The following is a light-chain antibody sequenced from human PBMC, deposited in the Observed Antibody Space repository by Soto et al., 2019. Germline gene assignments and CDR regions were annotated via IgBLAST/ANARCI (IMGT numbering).Light chain of an antibody. CDR3: QQRSNWLT. V-gene: IGKV3-11*01. CDR2: DAS. Sequence: EIVLTQSPATLSLSPGERATLSCRASQSVSSYLAWYQQKPGQAPRLLIYDASNRATGIPARFSGSGSGTDLTLTISRLEPEDFAVYYCQQRSNWLTFGGGTKVEIK. J-gene: IGKJ4*01. CDR1: QSVSSY.